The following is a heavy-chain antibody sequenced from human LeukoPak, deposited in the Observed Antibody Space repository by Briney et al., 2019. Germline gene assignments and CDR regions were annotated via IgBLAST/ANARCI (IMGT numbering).Heavy chain of an antibody. D-gene: IGHD3-22*01. CDR3: ARDPGFSGYSRGAFDI. CDR1: GGTFSSYA. V-gene: IGHV1-69*06. CDR2: IIPIFGTA. J-gene: IGHJ3*02. Sequence: ASVKVSCKASGGTFSSYAISWVRQAPGQGLEWMGGIIPIFGTANYARKFQGRVTITADKSTSTAYMELSSLRSEDTAVYYCARDPGFSGYSRGAFDIWGQGTMVTVSS.